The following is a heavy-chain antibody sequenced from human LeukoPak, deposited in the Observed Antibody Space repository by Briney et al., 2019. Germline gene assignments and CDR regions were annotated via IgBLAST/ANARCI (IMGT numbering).Heavy chain of an antibody. J-gene: IGHJ6*03. CDR3: ARDANYAGYYYYMDV. D-gene: IGHD4/OR15-4a*01. Sequence: ASVKVSCKASGYTFTSYGISWVRQAPGQGLEWMGWISAYNGNTNYAQKLQGRVTMTTDTSTSTAYMELRSLRSDDTAVYYCARDANYAGYYYYMDVWGKGTTVTVSS. CDR2: ISAYNGNT. V-gene: IGHV1-18*01. CDR1: GYTFTSYG.